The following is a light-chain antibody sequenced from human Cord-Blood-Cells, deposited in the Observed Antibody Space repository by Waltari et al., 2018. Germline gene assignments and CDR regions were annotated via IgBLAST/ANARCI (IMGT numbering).Light chain of an antibody. Sequence: DIQMNQAPSSLSASVGDRVTIPCRASPSISSYLNWYQPKPGKSPKLLIYAASSLQSGVPSRFSGSGSGTDFTLTISSLQPEDFATYYCQQSYSTPYTFGQGTKLEIK. CDR2: AAS. CDR3: QQSYSTPYT. CDR1: PSISSY. J-gene: IGKJ2*01. V-gene: IGKV1-39*01.